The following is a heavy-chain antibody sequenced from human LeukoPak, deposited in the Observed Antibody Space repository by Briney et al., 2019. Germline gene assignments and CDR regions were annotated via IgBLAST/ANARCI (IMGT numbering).Heavy chain of an antibody. CDR3: ARALQWLATDAFDI. Sequence: GGSLRLSCAASGFTFSSYWMNWVRQAPGKGLEWVANIKQDGSEKYYVDSVKGRFTISRDSAKNSLYLQVNSLRVDDTAVYYCARALQWLATDAFDIWGQGTMVTVSS. CDR2: IKQDGSEK. V-gene: IGHV3-7*01. CDR1: GFTFSSYW. D-gene: IGHD6-19*01. J-gene: IGHJ3*02.